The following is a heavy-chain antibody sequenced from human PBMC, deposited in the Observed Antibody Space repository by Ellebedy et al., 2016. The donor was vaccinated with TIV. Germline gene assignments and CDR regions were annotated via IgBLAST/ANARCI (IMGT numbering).Heavy chain of an antibody. J-gene: IGHJ5*01. CDR2: IYSSGST. Sequence: PSETLSLTCTVSGGSISGYYWNWIRLPPGRGLEWIGYIYSSGSTKYNASLKSRVTISVDTSKSQFSLKLSSVTAADTAVYYCARHFRGYYESSGYYDSWGQGTLVTASS. CDR3: ARHFRGYYESSGYYDS. V-gene: IGHV4-59*08. D-gene: IGHD3-22*01. CDR1: GGSISGYY.